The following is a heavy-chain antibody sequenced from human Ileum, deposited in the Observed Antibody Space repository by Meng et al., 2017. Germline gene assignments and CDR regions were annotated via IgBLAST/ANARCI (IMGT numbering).Heavy chain of an antibody. V-gene: IGHV4-30-4*01. D-gene: IGHD2-15*01. Sequence: QVQLQELGPGLLKSSQTLSPPRTVSGGSISIGDYYWSWVRQPPGKGLEWIGYIYYSGSTYYNPSLKSRAIMSVDTSKNHFSLKLSSVTAADTAVYYCARDRGGSYYFDYWGQGTLVTVSS. CDR1: GGSISIGDYY. CDR3: ARDRGGSYYFDY. J-gene: IGHJ4*02. CDR2: IYYSGST.